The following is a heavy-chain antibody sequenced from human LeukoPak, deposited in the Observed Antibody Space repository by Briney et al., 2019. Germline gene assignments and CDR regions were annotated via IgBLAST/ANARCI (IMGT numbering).Heavy chain of an antibody. CDR2: IYYSGST. V-gene: IGHV4-59*01. CDR3: ARSASSTWPGAWYFDL. Sequence: SETLSLTCTVSGGSISSYYWNWIRQPPGKGLEWIGHIYYSGSTSYNPSLKSRVTISVDTYKNQFSLKLSSVTAADTAVYCCARSASSTWPGAWYFDLWGRGTLVTVSS. J-gene: IGHJ2*01. CDR1: GGSISSYY. D-gene: IGHD6-13*01.